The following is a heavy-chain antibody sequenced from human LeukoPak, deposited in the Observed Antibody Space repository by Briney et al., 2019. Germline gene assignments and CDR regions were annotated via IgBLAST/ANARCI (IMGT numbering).Heavy chain of an antibody. V-gene: IGHV3-7*01. D-gene: IGHD5-12*01. CDR1: GFTFRTYW. J-gene: IGHJ4*02. Sequence: PGGSLRLPCAASGFTFRTYWMTWVRQAPGKGLEWVANIKQDGSEKNYVDSVKGRFTISRDNAKNSLYLQMNSLRAEDTALYYCAKSGPIDYWGQGTLVAVSS. CDR3: AKSGPIDY. CDR2: IKQDGSEK.